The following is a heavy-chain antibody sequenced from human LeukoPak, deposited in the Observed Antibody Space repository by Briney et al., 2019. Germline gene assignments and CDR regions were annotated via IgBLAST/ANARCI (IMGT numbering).Heavy chain of an antibody. J-gene: IGHJ4*02. D-gene: IGHD3-22*01. CDR2: MSYNGRS. Sequence: SETLSLTCTVSGGSISSYYWSWIRQPPGKGLEWIGYMSYNGRSNYNPSLRSRVTISVDASKKQFSLKLSSVTAADTAVYYCARDGYSDSSGYDYPPSVWGQGTLVTVSS. CDR1: GGSISSYY. CDR3: ARDGYSDSSGYDYPPSV. V-gene: IGHV4-59*01.